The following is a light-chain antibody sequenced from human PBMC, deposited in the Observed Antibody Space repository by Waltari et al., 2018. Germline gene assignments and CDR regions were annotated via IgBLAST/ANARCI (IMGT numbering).Light chain of an antibody. CDR1: QNIDNS. CDR3: QQYNRWPPLT. CDR2: GAS. V-gene: IGKV3-15*01. J-gene: IGKJ4*01. Sequence: EVVMMQSPAVLFESPGERVTLSCKASQNIDNSLAWYQQKTGQSPRLLIYGASTRATGVPARFSGSGSGTEFTLTISSLQSEDCAVFYCQQYNRWPPLTFGGGTKVEIK.